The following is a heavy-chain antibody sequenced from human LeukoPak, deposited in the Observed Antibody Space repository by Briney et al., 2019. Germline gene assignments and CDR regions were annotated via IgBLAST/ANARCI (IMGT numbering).Heavy chain of an antibody. CDR1: GGTFSSYA. Sequence: SVKVSCKASGGTFSSYAISSVRQAPGQGLEWMGGIIPIFGTANYAQKFQGRVTITADESTSTAYMELSSLRSEDTAVYYCASGFTVVTQDYYYMDVWGKGTTVTVSS. V-gene: IGHV1-69*13. D-gene: IGHD4-23*01. CDR3: ASGFTVVTQDYYYMDV. CDR2: IIPIFGTA. J-gene: IGHJ6*03.